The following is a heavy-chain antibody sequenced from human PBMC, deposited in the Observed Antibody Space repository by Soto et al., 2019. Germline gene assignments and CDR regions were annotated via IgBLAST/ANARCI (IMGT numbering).Heavy chain of an antibody. CDR3: QILLSLVIYENYTSGRYSLGRECFDP. Sequence: GESLKISFKGSGYSFTTFLICWVRQMPGKGLEWMGIIYPGDSDTRYSPSFEGQVTISADKSISTVYLQWSSLKASDSAMYYCQILLSLVIYENYTSGRYSLGRECFDPWGQGTPVPVSP. V-gene: IGHV5-51*01. CDR1: GYSFTTFL. D-gene: IGHD3-10*01. J-gene: IGHJ5*02. CDR2: IYPGDSDT.